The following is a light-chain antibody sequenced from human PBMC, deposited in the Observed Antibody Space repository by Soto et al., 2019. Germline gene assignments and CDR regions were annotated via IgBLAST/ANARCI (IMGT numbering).Light chain of an antibody. CDR3: QQYDNLSWT. Sequence: IVMTQSPTTLSLSPGSRPTLACRASQSVSTDLAWYQQKHGQAPRLLIRGASTRATGIPARFSGSGYGTDFNLTISRLETEDFAVYFCQQYDNLSWTFGQGTKVDIK. J-gene: IGKJ1*01. CDR2: GAS. V-gene: IGKV3-15*01. CDR1: QSVSTD.